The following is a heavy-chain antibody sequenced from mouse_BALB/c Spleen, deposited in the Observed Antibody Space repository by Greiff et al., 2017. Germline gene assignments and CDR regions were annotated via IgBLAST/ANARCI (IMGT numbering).Heavy chain of an antibody. J-gene: IGHJ4*01. Sequence: VQLQQSGAELARPGASVKMSCKASGYTFTSYTMHWVKQRPGQGLEWIGYINPSSGYTNYNQKFKDKATLTADKSSSTAYMQLSSLTSEDSAVYDGARGGDYRYHYAMDYWGQGTSVTVSS. CDR3: ARGGDYRYHYAMDY. V-gene: IGHV1-4*01. CDR2: INPSSGYT. D-gene: IGHD2-14*01. CDR1: GYTFTSYT.